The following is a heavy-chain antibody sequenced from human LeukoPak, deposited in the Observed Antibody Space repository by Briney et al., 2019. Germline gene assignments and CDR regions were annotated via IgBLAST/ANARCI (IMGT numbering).Heavy chain of an antibody. Sequence: SETLSLTCTVSGGSISSGSYYWSWIRQPAGKGLEWIGRIYTSGSTNCNPSLKSRVTISVDTSKNQFSLKLSSVTAADTAVYYCARAHCSSTSCYPKNYYYYYYMDVWGKGTTVTVSS. CDR3: ARAHCSSTSCYPKNYYYYYYMDV. V-gene: IGHV4-61*02. CDR2: IYTSGST. J-gene: IGHJ6*03. D-gene: IGHD2-2*01. CDR1: GGSISSGSYY.